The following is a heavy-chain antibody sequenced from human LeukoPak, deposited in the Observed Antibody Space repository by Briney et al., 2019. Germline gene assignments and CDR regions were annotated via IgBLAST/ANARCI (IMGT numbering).Heavy chain of an antibody. J-gene: IGHJ5*02. D-gene: IGHD3-10*01. V-gene: IGHV1-24*01. CDR2: FDPEDGET. Sequence: ASVKVSCKVSGYTLTELSMHWVRQAPGRGLEWMGGFDPEDGETIYAQKFRGRVTMTEDTSTDTAYMELRSLRSDDTAMYYCARLDLAYASGNYYRSWFDPWGQGTLVTVSS. CDR3: ARLDLAYASGNYYRSWFDP. CDR1: GYTLTELS.